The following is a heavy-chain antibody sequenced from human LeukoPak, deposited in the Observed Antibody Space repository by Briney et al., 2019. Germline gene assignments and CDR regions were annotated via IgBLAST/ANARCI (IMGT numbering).Heavy chain of an antibody. V-gene: IGHV3-23*01. D-gene: IGHD3-16*01. Sequence: GGTLRLSCAASGFTFSSYGMSWVRQAPGKGLEWVSAISGSGGSTYYSDSVKGRFTISRDNSKNTLYLQMGSLRAEDTAVYYCAKFNSGAMYYFDYWGQGTLVTVSS. J-gene: IGHJ4*02. CDR2: ISGSGGST. CDR3: AKFNSGAMYYFDY. CDR1: GFTFSSYG.